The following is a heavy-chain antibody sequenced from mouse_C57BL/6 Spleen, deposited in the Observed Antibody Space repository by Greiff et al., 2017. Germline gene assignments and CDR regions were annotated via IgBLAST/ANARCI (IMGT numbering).Heavy chain of an antibody. CDR1: GYSITSGYY. CDR3: AREGDYFDY. V-gene: IGHV3-6*01. Sequence: ESGPGLVKPSQSLSLTCSVTGYSITSGYYWNWIRQFPGNKREWMGYISYDGSNNYNPSLKNRISITRDTSKNQFFLKLNSVTTEDTATYYCAREGDYFDYWGQGTTLTVSS. CDR2: ISYDGSN. J-gene: IGHJ2*01.